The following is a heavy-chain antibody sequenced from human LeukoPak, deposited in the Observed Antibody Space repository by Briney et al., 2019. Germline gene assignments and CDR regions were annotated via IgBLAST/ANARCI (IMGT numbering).Heavy chain of an antibody. CDR1: GGSISSGDYY. CDR2: IYYSGST. D-gene: IGHD3-16*02. Sequence: SQTLSLTCTVSGGSISSGDYYWSWIRQPPGKGLEWIGFIYYSGSTYYNPSLKSRITISLDTPKNQFSLKLSSVTAADTAVYYCARDPRESYDYVWGSYRPDAFDIWGQGTMVTVSS. V-gene: IGHV4-30-4*01. J-gene: IGHJ3*02. CDR3: ARDPRESYDYVWGSYRPDAFDI.